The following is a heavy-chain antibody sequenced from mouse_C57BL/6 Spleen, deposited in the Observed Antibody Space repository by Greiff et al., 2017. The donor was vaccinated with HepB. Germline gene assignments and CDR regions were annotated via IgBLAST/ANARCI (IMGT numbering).Heavy chain of an antibody. Sequence: QVQLQQSGAELVRPGASVKLSCKASGYTFTDYYINWVKQRPGQGLEWIARIYPGSGNTYYNEKFKGKATLTAEKSSSTAYMQLSSLTSEDSAVYFCATQTRGDYAMDYWGQGTSVTVSS. CDR3: ATQTRGDYAMDY. V-gene: IGHV1-76*01. CDR2: IYPGSGNT. CDR1: GYTFTDYY. J-gene: IGHJ4*01.